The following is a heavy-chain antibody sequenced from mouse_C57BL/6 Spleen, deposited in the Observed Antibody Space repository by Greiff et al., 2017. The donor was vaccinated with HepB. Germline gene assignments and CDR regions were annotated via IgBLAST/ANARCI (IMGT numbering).Heavy chain of an antibody. CDR3: ASPYGSSFPDY. D-gene: IGHD1-1*01. V-gene: IGHV1-64*01. Sequence: QVQLQQPGAELVKPGASVKLSCKASGYTFTSYWMHWVKPRPGQGLEWIGMIHPNSGSTNYNEKFKSKATLTVDKSSSTAYMQLSSLTSEDSAVYYCASPYGSSFPDYWGQGTTLTVSS. CDR2: IHPNSGST. J-gene: IGHJ2*01. CDR1: GYTFTSYW.